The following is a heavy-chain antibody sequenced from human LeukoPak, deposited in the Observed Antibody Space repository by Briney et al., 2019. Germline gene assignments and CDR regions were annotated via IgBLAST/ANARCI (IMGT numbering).Heavy chain of an antibody. CDR2: IKEDGTEK. CDR1: GFFFSSYW. J-gene: IGHJ4*02. CDR3: LDY. V-gene: IGHV3-7*01. Sequence: GGSLRLSCAGSGFFFSSYWMTRVRQTPGKGLEWVANIKEDGTEKNLVDSVKGRFTISRDNTKNLLFLEMNNLRGDDTAIYHNLDYWGQGTLVAVSS.